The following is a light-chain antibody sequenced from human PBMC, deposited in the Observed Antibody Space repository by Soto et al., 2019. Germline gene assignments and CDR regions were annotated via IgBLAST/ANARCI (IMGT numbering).Light chain of an antibody. CDR2: EVS. J-gene: IGLJ3*02. CDR3: TSYSRYRVLV. Sequence: QSVMTQPPSVSAAPGQKVTISCSGSSSNIGGNSVSWYQQHPGKAPKLIIFEVSNRPSGVSDRFSGSNSGNTASLTISGLQAEDEADYYCTSYSRYRVLVFGGGTKLTVL. V-gene: IGLV2-14*01. CDR1: SSNIGGNS.